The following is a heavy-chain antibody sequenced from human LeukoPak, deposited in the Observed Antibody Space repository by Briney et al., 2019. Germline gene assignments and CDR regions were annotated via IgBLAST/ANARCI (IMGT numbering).Heavy chain of an antibody. CDR3: AKASGSSWYDRPGRY. CDR1: GFTFSRYG. J-gene: IGHJ4*02. D-gene: IGHD6-13*01. CDR2: IWYDGSNE. V-gene: IGHV3-33*06. Sequence: GGSLRLSCAASGFTFSRYGMHWVRQAPGKGLEWVAAIWYDGSNEYYADSMKDRFTISRDNSKNTLYLQMNSLRAEDTAVYYCAKASGSSWYDRPGRYWGQGTLVTVSS.